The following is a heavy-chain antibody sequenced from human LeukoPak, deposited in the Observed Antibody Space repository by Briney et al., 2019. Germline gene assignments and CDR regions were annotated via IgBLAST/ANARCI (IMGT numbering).Heavy chain of an antibody. J-gene: IGHJ5*02. CDR3: ARDVHGDYEGS. CDR2: ISSSGSYI. V-gene: IGHV3-21*01. CDR1: GFTFSSYS. Sequence: GGSLRLSCAASGFTFSSYSMNWVRQAPGKGLEWVSSISSSGSYIYYADSVKGRFTISRDNAKNSLFLQMNSLRAEDTAVYYCARDVHGDYEGSWGQGTLVTVSS. D-gene: IGHD4-17*01.